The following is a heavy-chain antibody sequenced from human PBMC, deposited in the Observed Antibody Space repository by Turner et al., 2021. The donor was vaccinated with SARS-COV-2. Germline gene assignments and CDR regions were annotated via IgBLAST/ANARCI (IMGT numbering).Heavy chain of an antibody. CDR3: ARHQGSTSGYDHGMNV. Sequence: QVQLQESGPGLGRPSETLSPTCTVSGGSISSKSWSWIRQSPGGGLEWIGYFYKIGSIDYNPTLRSRVTISVDTSKNQLSLNLISMTAADTAVYYCARHQGSTSGYDHGMNVWGQGTAVIVSS. D-gene: IGHD1-1*01. CDR1: GGSISSKS. J-gene: IGHJ6*02. V-gene: IGHV4-59*08. CDR2: FYKIGSI.